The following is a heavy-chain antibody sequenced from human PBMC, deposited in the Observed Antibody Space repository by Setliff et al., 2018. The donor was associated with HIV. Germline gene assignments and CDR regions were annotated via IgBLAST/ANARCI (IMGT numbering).Heavy chain of an antibody. V-gene: IGHV3-74*01. D-gene: IGHD6-19*01. CDR2: INTDGSNT. Sequence: GGSLRLSCAASGFTFSNYWMHWVRQVPGKGLVWVSRINTDGSNTTYADSVEGRFTFSRDNAKNSLSLQMNSLRAEDTAVYFCARVTAVAGTMGYFFDSWGQGALVTVSS. CDR1: GFTFSNYW. J-gene: IGHJ4*02. CDR3: ARVTAVAGTMGYFFDS.